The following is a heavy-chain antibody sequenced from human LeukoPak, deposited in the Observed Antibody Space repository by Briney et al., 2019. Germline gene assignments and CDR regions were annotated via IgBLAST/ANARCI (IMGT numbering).Heavy chain of an antibody. CDR1: GGSFSGYY. CDR2: IYYSGTT. J-gene: IGHJ3*02. CDR3: ARHEWGITNAFDI. Sequence: KSSETLSLTCAVYGGSFSGYYWGWIRQPPGKGLEWIGSIYYSGTTYYNPSLKSRVTISVDTSKKQFSLKLRSVTAADTAVYYCARHEWGITNAFDIWGQGTMVTVSS. V-gene: IGHV4-39*01. D-gene: IGHD1-14*01.